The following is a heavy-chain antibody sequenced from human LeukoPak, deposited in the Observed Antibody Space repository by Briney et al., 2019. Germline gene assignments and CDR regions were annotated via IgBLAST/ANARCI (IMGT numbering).Heavy chain of an antibody. CDR1: GYTFTNYY. CDR3: ARGPFYYDSSGYGNWFDP. D-gene: IGHD3-22*01. Sequence: ASVKVSCKASGYTFTNYYIHWVRQAPGQGLEWMGIINPSGGDTTYAQRFQGRVTMTRDMSTSTVYMELSSLRSEDTAVYYCARGPFYYDSSGYGNWFDPWGQGTLVTVSS. J-gene: IGHJ5*02. V-gene: IGHV1-46*01. CDR2: INPSGGDT.